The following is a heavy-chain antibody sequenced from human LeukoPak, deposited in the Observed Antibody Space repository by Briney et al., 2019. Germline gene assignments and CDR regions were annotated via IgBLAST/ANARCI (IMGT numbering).Heavy chain of an antibody. V-gene: IGHV4-34*01. CDR2: INQSGST. D-gene: IGHD3-3*01. CDR1: GGSFSGYY. Sequence: SETLSLTCAVYGGSFSGYYWSWIRQPPGKGLEWIGEINQSGSTNYNPSLKSRVTISVDTSKNQFSLKLSSVTAADTAVYYCARGPGFLEWLLSPNFDYWGQGTLVTVSS. J-gene: IGHJ4*02. CDR3: ARGPGFLEWLLSPNFDY.